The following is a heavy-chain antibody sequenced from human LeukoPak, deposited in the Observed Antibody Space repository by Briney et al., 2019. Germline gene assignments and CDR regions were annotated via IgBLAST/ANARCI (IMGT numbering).Heavy chain of an antibody. CDR1: GHSISSYY. J-gene: IGHJ6*02. V-gene: IGHV4-59*01. CDR2: IYYSGST. Sequence: SETLSLTCTVSGHSISSYYWSWIRQPPGKGLEWIGYIYYSGSTNYNPSLKSRVTISVDTSKNQFSLKLSSVTAADTAVYYCARGDVYYYGMDVWGQGTTVTVSS. CDR3: ARGDVYYYGMDV.